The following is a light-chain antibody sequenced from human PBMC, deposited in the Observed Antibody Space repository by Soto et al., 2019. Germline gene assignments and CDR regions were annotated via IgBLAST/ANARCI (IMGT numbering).Light chain of an antibody. J-gene: IGLJ3*02. CDR2: EVS. Sequence: QSVLTQPPSASGSPGQSVTISCTGTSSDVGGYNYVSWYQQHPGKAPKLMIYEVSKRPSWVPDRFSGSKSGNTASLTVSGLQAEDEADYYCSSYAGRNLWVFGGGTKLTVL. CDR3: SSYAGRNLWV. CDR1: SSDVGGYNY. V-gene: IGLV2-8*01.